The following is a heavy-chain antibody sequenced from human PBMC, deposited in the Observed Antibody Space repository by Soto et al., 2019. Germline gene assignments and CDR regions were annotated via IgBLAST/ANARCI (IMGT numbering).Heavy chain of an antibody. CDR1: GFTFSSYA. V-gene: IGHV3-64*01. D-gene: IGHD4-17*01. Sequence: GGSLRLSCAASGFTFSSYAMHWVRQAPGKGLEYVSAISSNGGSTYYANSVKGRFTISRDNSKNTLYLQMGSLRAEDMAVYYCARATTTVTIDYWGQGTLVTVSS. CDR2: ISSNGGST. J-gene: IGHJ4*02. CDR3: ARATTTVTIDY.